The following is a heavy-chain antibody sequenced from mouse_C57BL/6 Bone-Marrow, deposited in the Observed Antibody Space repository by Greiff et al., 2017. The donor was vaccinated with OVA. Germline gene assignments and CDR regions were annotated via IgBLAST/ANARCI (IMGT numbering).Heavy chain of an antibody. CDR1: GYTFTDYY. CDR2: INPNNGGT. D-gene: IGHD2-1*01. V-gene: IGHV1-26*01. CDR3: AREGEGYGNYEAY. Sequence: VQLQQSGPELVKPGASVKISCKASGYTFTDYYMNWVKQSHGKSLEWIGDINPNNGGTSYNQKFKGKATLTVDKSSSTAYMELRSLTSEDSAVYYCAREGEGYGNYEAYWGQGTLVTVSA. J-gene: IGHJ3*01.